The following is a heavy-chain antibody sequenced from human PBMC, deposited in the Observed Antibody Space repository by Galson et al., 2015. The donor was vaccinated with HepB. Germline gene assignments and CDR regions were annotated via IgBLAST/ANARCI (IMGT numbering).Heavy chain of an antibody. CDR1: GFAFSSYA. CDR2: ISYDGSNK. Sequence: SLRLSCAASGFAFSSYAMHWVRQAPGKGLEWVAVISYDGSNKYYADSVKGRFTISRDNSKNTLYLQMNSLRAEDTAVYYCARGGGADAKPLGYFDYWGQGTLVTVSS. CDR3: ARGGGADAKPLGYFDY. D-gene: IGHD3-16*01. J-gene: IGHJ4*02. V-gene: IGHV3-30-3*01.